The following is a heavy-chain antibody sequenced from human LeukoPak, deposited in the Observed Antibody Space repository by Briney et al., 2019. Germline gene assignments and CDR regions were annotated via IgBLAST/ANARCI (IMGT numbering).Heavy chain of an antibody. CDR2: ISSDGGST. D-gene: IGHD2-15*01. Sequence: GGSLRLSCAASGFTFSSYAMHWVRQAPGKGLEYVSAISSDGGSTYYANSVKGRFTIFRDNSKNALYLQMGSLRDEDMAVYYCARSGYCSGGSCYVDYWGQGALVTVSS. J-gene: IGHJ4*02. CDR1: GFTFSSYA. CDR3: ARSGYCSGGSCYVDY. V-gene: IGHV3-64*01.